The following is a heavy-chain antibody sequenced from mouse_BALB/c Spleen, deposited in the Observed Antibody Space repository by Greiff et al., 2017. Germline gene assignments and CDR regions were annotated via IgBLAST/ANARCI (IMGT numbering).Heavy chain of an antibody. CDR2: ISSGGSYT. CDR1: GFTFSSYG. CDR3: ARPMITTGGDY. Sequence: EVHLVESGGDLVKPGGSLKLSCAASGFTFSSYGMSWVRQTPDKRLEWVATISSGGSYTYYPDSVKGRFTISRDNAKNTLYLQMSSLKSEDTAMYYCARPMITTGGDYWGQGTSVTVSS. J-gene: IGHJ4*01. D-gene: IGHD2-4*01. V-gene: IGHV5-6*01.